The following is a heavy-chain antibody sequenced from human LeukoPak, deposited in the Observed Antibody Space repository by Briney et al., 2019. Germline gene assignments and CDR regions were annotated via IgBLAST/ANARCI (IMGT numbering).Heavy chain of an antibody. Sequence: AGGSLRLSCADSGFTFSRYAMHWVRQAPGKGLEWVSGINWNGGSTGYADSVKGRFTISRDNAKNSLYLQMNSLRAEDTALYYCARGITMVRGVTYYGMDVWGQGTTVTVS. D-gene: IGHD3-10*01. J-gene: IGHJ6*02. CDR2: INWNGGST. CDR3: ARGITMVRGVTYYGMDV. V-gene: IGHV3-20*04. CDR1: GFTFSRYA.